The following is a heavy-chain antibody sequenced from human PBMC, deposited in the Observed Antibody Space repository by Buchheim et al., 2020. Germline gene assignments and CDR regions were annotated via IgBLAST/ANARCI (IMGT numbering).Heavy chain of an antibody. J-gene: IGHJ5*02. V-gene: IGHV4-59*01. CDR3: ARGSYPRLQVWLTA. CDR2: IYYSGST. CDR1: GGSISSYY. Sequence: QVQLQESGPGLVKPSETLSLTCTVSGGSISSYYWSWIRQPPGKGLEWIGYIYYSGSTNYNPSLKSRVTISVDTSKNQFSLKLSSVTAADTAVYYCARGSYPRLQVWLTAWGQGSL. D-gene: IGHD3-9*01.